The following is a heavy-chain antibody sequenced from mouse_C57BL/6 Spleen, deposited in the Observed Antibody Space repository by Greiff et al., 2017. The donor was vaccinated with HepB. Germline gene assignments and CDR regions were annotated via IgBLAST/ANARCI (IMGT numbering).Heavy chain of an antibody. V-gene: IGHV2-2*01. J-gene: IGHJ4*01. Sequence: QVQLKQSGPGLVQPSQSLSITCTVSGFSLTSYGVHWVRQSPGKGLEWLGVIWSGGSTDYNAAFISRLSISKDNSKSQVFFKMNSLQADDTAIYYCARWVVTTVHYAMDYWGQGTSVTVSS. CDR2: IWSGGST. D-gene: IGHD1-1*01. CDR3: ARWVVTTVHYAMDY. CDR1: GFSLTSYG.